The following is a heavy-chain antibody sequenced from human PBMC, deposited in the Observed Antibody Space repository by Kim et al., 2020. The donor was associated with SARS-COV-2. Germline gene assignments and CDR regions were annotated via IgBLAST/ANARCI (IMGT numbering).Heavy chain of an antibody. CDR2: ISFVCFYE. CDR1: GFSFWFYA. CDR3: AIGPDRVGSDVNFGLDY. D-gene: IGHD3-3*01. J-gene: IGHJ4*02. V-gene: IGHV3-30-3*01. Sequence: GGSLRLSCAVSGFSFWFYAMHFVCRAPVKGLALVAVISFVCFYEFYAYSVNRRFTISRDNSKNSLYLQMDILRPDDTGVYYCAIGPDRVGSDVNFGLDYWGQGTLVTVSS.